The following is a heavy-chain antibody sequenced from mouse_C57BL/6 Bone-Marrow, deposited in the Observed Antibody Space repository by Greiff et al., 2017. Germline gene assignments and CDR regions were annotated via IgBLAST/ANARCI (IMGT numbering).Heavy chain of an antibody. CDR2: IYPGSGST. CDR1: GYTFTSYW. J-gene: IGHJ1*03. V-gene: IGHV1-55*01. CDR3: ARPYRSNYWYFEG. D-gene: IGHD2-10*01. Sequence: QVQLQQSGAELVKPGASVKMSCKASGYTFTSYWITWVKQRPGQGLEWIGDIYPGSGSTNYNENFKSKATLTVDTSSSTASMQLSSLTSEDSAVYDGARPYRSNYWYFEGGGTGTAVTVSS.